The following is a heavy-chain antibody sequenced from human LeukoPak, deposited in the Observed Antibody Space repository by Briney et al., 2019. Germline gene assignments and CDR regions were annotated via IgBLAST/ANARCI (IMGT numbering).Heavy chain of an antibody. J-gene: IGHJ4*02. Sequence: GGSLRLSCAASGFSFSNAWMTWVRQAPGKGLEWVGRINSDGSSTSYADSVKGRFTISRDNAKNTLYLQMNSLRAEDTAVYYCARSRTYYYDSGDFDYWGQGTLVTVPS. D-gene: IGHD3-22*01. CDR1: GFSFSNAW. CDR2: INSDGSST. CDR3: ARSRTYYYDSGDFDY. V-gene: IGHV3-74*01.